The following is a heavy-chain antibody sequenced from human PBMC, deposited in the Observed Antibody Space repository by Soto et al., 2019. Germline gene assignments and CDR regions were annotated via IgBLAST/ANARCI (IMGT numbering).Heavy chain of an antibody. CDR1: GYSFTSHW. D-gene: IGHD3-3*01. CDR2: INPADSDI. V-gene: IGHV5-51*01. Sequence: GASLKISCQGPGYSFTSHWIGSVRQMHGKGLEWMGIINPADSDIKYSPSFQGQVTISADRSIGTAYLQWSNLKASDTAMYYCGSDEGDYCSRQIDCWGQGTLVTVSS. CDR3: GSDEGDYCSRQIDC. J-gene: IGHJ4*02.